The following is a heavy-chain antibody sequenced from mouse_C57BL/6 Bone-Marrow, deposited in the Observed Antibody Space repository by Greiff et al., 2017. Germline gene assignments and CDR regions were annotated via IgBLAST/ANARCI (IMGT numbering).Heavy chain of an antibody. D-gene: IGHD2-4*01. J-gene: IGHJ4*01. CDR3: ARLGYYDYDAGYYYAMDY. CDR1: GYTFTSYW. Sequence: QVQLQQPGAELVKPGASVKLSCKASGYTFTSYWMQWVKQRPGQGLEWIGEIDPSDSYTNYNQKFKGKATLTVDTSSSTAYMQLSSLTSEDSAVYYCARLGYYDYDAGYYYAMDYWGQGTSVTVSS. V-gene: IGHV1-50*01. CDR2: IDPSDSYT.